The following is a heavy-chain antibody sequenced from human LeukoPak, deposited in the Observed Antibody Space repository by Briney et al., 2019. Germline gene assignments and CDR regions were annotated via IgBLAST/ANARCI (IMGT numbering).Heavy chain of an antibody. CDR3: ARVGLWFGELHEN. CDR2: IYSGGST. CDR1: GFTVSSNY. J-gene: IGHJ4*02. D-gene: IGHD3-10*01. V-gene: IGHV3-66*01. Sequence: GGSLRLSCAASGFTVSSNYMSWVRQAPGKGLEWGSVIYSGGSTYYAESVKGRFTISRDKSKNARYLQMNRLRAEDTAVYYCARVGLWFGELHENWGQGTLVTVSS.